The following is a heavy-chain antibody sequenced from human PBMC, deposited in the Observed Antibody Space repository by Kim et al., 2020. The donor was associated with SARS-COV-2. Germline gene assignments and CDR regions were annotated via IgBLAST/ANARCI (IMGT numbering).Heavy chain of an antibody. J-gene: IGHJ4*02. CDR2: ST. V-gene: IGHV4-31*02. Sequence: STYYNPSLKSRVTISVDTSKNQFSLKLSSVTAADTAVYYCARAVRGVMGYWGQGTLVTVSS. CDR3: ARAVRGVMGY. D-gene: IGHD3-10*01.